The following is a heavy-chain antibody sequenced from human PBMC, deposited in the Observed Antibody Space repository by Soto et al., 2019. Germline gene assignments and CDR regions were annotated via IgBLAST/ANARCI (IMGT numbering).Heavy chain of an antibody. Sequence: SETLPLTCTVSGDAISNYYWSWIRQTPGRGLEWIGCVHESGSTDYNPSLKGRVTISLHTSKSKFSLSLRSATAADTATYYCARGTRALITSFFAYWGQGIPVTVS. CDR1: GDAISNYY. J-gene: IGHJ4*02. CDR2: VHESGST. CDR3: ARGTRALITSFFAY. V-gene: IGHV4-59*01. D-gene: IGHD1-20*01.